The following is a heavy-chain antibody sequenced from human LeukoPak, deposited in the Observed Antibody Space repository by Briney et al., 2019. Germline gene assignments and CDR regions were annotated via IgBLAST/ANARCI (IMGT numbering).Heavy chain of an antibody. V-gene: IGHV3-53*01. CDR3: ATDGYHYFDY. D-gene: IGHD5-12*01. Sequence: PGGSLRLSCAASGFTLTSNYMSWVRQAPGKGLEWVSVIYNDGSRTYYADSVRGRFTISRDTSEGTVYLQLDSLRPEDTAVYYCATDGYHYFDYWGQGTLVTVSS. CDR2: IYNDGSRT. CDR1: GFTLTSNY. J-gene: IGHJ4*02.